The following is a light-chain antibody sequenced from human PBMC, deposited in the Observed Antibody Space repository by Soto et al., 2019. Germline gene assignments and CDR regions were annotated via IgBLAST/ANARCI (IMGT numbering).Light chain of an antibody. V-gene: IGKV1D-12*01. CDR2: AAS. CDR1: QAISTW. Sequence: DIQMTQSPSSVSASVGDRVTITCRASQAISTWLAWYQQKPGKAPKLLINAASNLQTGVPSRFTGSGSGTDFTLTITRPQREDFATYHCQQANSFPRTFGKGPKVEIK. J-gene: IGKJ1*01. CDR3: QQANSFPRT.